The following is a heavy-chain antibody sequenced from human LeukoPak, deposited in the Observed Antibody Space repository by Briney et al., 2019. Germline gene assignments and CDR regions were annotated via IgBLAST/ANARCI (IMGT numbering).Heavy chain of an antibody. CDR2: MNPNSGNT. CDR3: ARADLGYCSGGSCYWFDP. CDR1: GYTFTSYD. Sequence: GASVKVSCKASGYTFTSYDINWVRQATGQGLEWMGWMNPNSGNTGYAQKFQGRVTMTRSTSISTAYMELSSLRSEDTAVYYCARADLGYCSGGSCYWFDPWGQGALVTVSS. V-gene: IGHV1-8*01. D-gene: IGHD2-15*01. J-gene: IGHJ5*02.